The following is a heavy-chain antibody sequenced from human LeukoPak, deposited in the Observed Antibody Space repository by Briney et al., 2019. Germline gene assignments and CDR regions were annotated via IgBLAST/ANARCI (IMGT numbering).Heavy chain of an antibody. V-gene: IGHV1-46*01. CDR2: INPSGGST. CDR3: ARDLPVLGYYYYGMDV. D-gene: IGHD2-15*01. J-gene: IGHJ6*02. Sequence: ASVKVSCKASGYTFTSYYMHWVRQAPGQGLEWMGIINPSGGSTSYAQKFQGRVTMTRDTSTSTVYMELSSLRSEDTAVYYCARDLPVLGYYYYGMDVWGQGTTVTVSS. CDR1: GYTFTSYY.